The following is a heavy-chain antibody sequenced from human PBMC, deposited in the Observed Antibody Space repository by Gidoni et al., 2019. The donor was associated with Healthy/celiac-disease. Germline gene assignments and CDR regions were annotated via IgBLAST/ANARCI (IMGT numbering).Heavy chain of an antibody. V-gene: IGHV5-51*01. CDR3: ARPPYSSSSAWYFDL. D-gene: IGHD6-6*01. CDR1: GYSFTSYW. CDR2: IYPGDSDT. Sequence: EVQLVQSGAEVKKPGESLKISCKGSGYSFTSYWIGWVRQMPGKGLEWMGIIYPGDSDTRYSPSFQGQVTISADKSISTAYLQWSSLKASDTAMYYCARPPYSSSSAWYFDLWGRGTLVTVSS. J-gene: IGHJ2*01.